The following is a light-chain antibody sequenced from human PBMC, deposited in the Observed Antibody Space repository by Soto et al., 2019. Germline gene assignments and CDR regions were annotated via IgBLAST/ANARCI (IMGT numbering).Light chain of an antibody. CDR3: ATWYDSLNGYV. CDR1: SSNIGSNV. CDR2: SNN. V-gene: IGLV1-44*01. J-gene: IGLJ1*01. Sequence: QSVLTQPPSASGTPGQRVTISCSGSSSNIGSNVVNWFQQLPGTAPKLRIYSNNQRPSGVPDRFSGSKSGTSASLAISGLQSEYEADYYCATWYDSLNGYVFGTGTKVTVL.